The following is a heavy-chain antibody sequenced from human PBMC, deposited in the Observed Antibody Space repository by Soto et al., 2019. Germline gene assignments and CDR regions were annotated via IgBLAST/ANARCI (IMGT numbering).Heavy chain of an antibody. CDR3: ARKGGSNWFDP. CDR1: GGTFSSYT. Sequence: SVKVSCKASGGTFSSYTISWVRQAPGQGLEWMGRIIPILGIANYAQKFQGRVTITADKSTSTAYMELSSLRSEDTAVYYCARKGGSNWFDPWGQRTLVTVSS. CDR2: IIPILGIA. D-gene: IGHD1-26*01. V-gene: IGHV1-69*02. J-gene: IGHJ5*02.